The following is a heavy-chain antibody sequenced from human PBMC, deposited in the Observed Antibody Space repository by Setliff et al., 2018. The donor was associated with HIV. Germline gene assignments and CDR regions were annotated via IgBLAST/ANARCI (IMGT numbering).Heavy chain of an antibody. Sequence: ASVKVSCKASGGTFSSYAISWVRQAPGQGLEWMGIVIPSTGDTNYAQNFQGRVTMTEDTSTDTAYMELSSLRSEDTAVYYCATDRLLYSSSFNYWGQGTLVTSPQ. J-gene: IGHJ4*02. V-gene: IGHV1-69*04. D-gene: IGHD6-6*01. CDR3: ATDRLLYSSSFNY. CDR2: VIPSTGDT. CDR1: GGTFSSYA.